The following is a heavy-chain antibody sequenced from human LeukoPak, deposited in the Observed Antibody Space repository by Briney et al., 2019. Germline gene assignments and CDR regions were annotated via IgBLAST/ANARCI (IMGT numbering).Heavy chain of an antibody. J-gene: IGHJ1*01. CDR1: GFTFSNAW. CDR2: ISGSGGST. Sequence: GGSLRLSCAASGFTFSNAWMSWVRQAPGKGLEWVSAISGSGGSTYYADSVKGRFTISRDNSKNTLYLQMNSLRAEDTAVYYCAKASSSWYQTGFQHWGQGTLVTVSS. V-gene: IGHV3-23*01. CDR3: AKASSSWYQTGFQH. D-gene: IGHD6-13*01.